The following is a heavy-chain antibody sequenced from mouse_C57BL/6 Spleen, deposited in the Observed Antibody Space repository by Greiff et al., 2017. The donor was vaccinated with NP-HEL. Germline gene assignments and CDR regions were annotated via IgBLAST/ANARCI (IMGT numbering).Heavy chain of an antibody. CDR3: SLITAGNYFDD. CDR2: IYPGDGDS. Sequence: VQLQQSGPELVKPGASVKISCKASGYAFSSSWMNWVKQRPGKGLEWIGRIYPGDGDSNYNGKFKGKATLTADKSSSTAYMQLSSLTSEDSAVYFCSLITAGNYFDDWGQGTTLTVSS. D-gene: IGHD1-2*01. V-gene: IGHV1-82*01. CDR1: GYAFSSSW. J-gene: IGHJ2*01.